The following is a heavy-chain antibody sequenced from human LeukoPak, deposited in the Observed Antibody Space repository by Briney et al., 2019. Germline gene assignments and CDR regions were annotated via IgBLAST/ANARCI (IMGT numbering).Heavy chain of an antibody. J-gene: IGHJ3*02. V-gene: IGHV3-21*01. CDR3: ARGSPFDI. CDR2: IGSSSSYI. Sequence: PGGSLRLSCAASGFTFSSYSMNWVRQAPGKGLEWVSSIGSSSSYIYYADSVEGRFTISRDNAKNSLYLQMNSLRAEDTAVYYCARGSPFDIWGQGTMVTVSS. CDR1: GFTFSSYS.